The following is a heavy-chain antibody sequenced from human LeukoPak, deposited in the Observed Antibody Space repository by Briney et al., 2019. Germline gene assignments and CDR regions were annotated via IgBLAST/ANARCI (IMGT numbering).Heavy chain of an antibody. CDR3: ARLKPYSSGWYEWIYFDY. V-gene: IGHV4-59*08. CDR1: GGSISRYY. Sequence: SETLPLTCTVSGGSISRYYWNWIRQPPGKGLEWIGHISYSGSTNYNPSLKSRVTISVDTSKNQFSLKLSSVTAADTAVYYCARLKPYSSGWYEWIYFDYWGQGTLVTVSS. D-gene: IGHD6-19*01. J-gene: IGHJ4*02. CDR2: ISYSGST.